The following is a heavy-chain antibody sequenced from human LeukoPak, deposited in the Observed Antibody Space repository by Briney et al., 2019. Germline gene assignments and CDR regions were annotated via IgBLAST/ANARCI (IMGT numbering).Heavy chain of an antibody. D-gene: IGHD3-22*01. CDR3: ARRVYYDTSGYHPTAGYFDL. V-gene: IGHV4-4*08. CDR1: GGSIFNYY. Sequence: SETLSLTCTVSGGSIFNYYWHWIRQSPGKGLEWVGYVYANGITAYNPSLRSRGSMSIDTSRSQFSLRLMSVTAADTATYYCARRVYYDTSGYHPTAGYFDLWGRGTLVSVSS. J-gene: IGHJ2*01. CDR2: VYANGIT.